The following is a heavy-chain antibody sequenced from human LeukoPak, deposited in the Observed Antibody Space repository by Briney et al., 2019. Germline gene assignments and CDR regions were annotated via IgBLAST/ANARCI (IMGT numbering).Heavy chain of an antibody. CDR3: VRGSKIRGVIPEGEFDY. V-gene: IGHV3-30*03. J-gene: IGHJ4*02. CDR1: GFTFSSYW. CDR2: ISYDGKKN. Sequence: GGSLRLSCAASGFTFSSYWMSWVRQAPGKGLEWVAVISYDGKKNYYADSVKGRFTLTRDDSANTLSLQMNSLRAEDTAVYYCVRGSKIRGVIPEGEFDYWGQGTLVTVSS. D-gene: IGHD3-10*01.